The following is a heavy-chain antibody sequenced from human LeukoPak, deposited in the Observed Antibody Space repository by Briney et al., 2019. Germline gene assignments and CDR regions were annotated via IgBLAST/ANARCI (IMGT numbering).Heavy chain of an antibody. CDR1: GYTFTGYY. J-gene: IGHJ4*02. Sequence: ASVKVSCKASGYTFTGYYMHWVRQAPGQGLEWMGRINPNSGGTNYAQKLQGRVTMTTDTSTSTAYMELRSLRSDDTAVYYCARDYDYVWGSYRPPGYWGQGTLVTVSS. CDR3: ARDYDYVWGSYRPPGY. D-gene: IGHD3-16*02. CDR2: INPNSGGT. V-gene: IGHV1-2*06.